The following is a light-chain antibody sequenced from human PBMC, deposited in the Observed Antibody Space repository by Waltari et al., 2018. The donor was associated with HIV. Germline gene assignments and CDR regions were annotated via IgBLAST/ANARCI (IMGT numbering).Light chain of an antibody. CDR1: PGAVTRHHY. CDR3: LLYYGGPQV. J-gene: IGLJ3*02. Sequence: QTVVTQEPSLPVSPGGTVPLPCASSPGAVTRHHYESWIQQRPGQAPRALIHSTTNKRSWTPARFSASLLGGKAALTLSDVQPADEAEYYCLLYYGGPQVFGGGTKLTVL. V-gene: IGLV7-43*01. CDR2: STT.